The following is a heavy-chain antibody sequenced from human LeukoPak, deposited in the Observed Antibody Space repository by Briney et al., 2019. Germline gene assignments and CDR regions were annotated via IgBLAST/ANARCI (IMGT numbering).Heavy chain of an antibody. D-gene: IGHD6-13*01. CDR1: GYRFTEYY. J-gene: IGHJ4*02. CDR3: ASGLNSRSSSC. V-gene: IGHV1-2*02. Sequence: ASVTVSCKASGYRFTEYYMHWVRQAPGQGLEWMGSINPETGGTNYARKFQGRVTMTTDTTISTPYMQLSRLRSDDTAVYYCASGLNSRSSSCWGQGTRVTVSS. CDR2: INPETGGT.